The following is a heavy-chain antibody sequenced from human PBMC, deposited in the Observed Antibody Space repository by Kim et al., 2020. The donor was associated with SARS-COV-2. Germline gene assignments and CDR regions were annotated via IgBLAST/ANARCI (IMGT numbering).Heavy chain of an antibody. J-gene: IGHJ3*02. Sequence: SESLSLTCTVSGGSVSSGSYYWSWIRQPPGKGLEWIGYIYYSGSTNYNPSLKSRVTISVDTSKNQFSLKLSSVTAADTAVYYCARAYEDGIWFGEFHDAFDIWGQGTMVTVSS. CDR3: ARAYEDGIWFGEFHDAFDI. CDR1: GGSVSSGSYY. V-gene: IGHV4-61*01. CDR2: IYYSGST. D-gene: IGHD3-10*01.